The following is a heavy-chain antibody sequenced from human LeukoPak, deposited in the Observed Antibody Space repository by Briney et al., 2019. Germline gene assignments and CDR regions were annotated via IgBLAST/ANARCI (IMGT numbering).Heavy chain of an antibody. V-gene: IGHV5-51*01. CDR2: FYPGDSDT. Sequence: GGSLRLSCAASGFTFTSYWIGWVRQMPGKGLEWMGIFYPGDSDTRYSPSFQGQVTISADKSISTAYLQWSSLKASDTAMYYCARHFHDSSGSYSYFDYWGQGTLVTVSS. CDR3: ARHFHDSSGSYSYFDY. CDR1: GFTFTSYW. J-gene: IGHJ4*02. D-gene: IGHD3-22*01.